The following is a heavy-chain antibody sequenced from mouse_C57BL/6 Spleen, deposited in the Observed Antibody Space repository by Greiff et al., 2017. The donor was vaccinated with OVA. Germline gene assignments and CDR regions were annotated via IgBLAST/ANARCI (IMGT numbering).Heavy chain of an antibody. D-gene: IGHD1-1*02. CDR1: GYTFTSYW. Sequence: QVQLQQPGAELVMPGASVKLSCKASGYTFTSYWMHWVKQRPGQGLEWIGEIDPSDSYTNYNQKFKGKSTLTVDKSSSTAYMHLSSLTSEDSAVYYCARGGGYYFDYWGQGTTLTVSS. J-gene: IGHJ2*01. CDR3: ARGGGYYFDY. CDR2: IDPSDSYT. V-gene: IGHV1-69*01.